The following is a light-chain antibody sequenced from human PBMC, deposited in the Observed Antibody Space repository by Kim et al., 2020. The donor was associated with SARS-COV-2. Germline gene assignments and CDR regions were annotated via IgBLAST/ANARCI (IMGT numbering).Light chain of an antibody. CDR1: QRISSY. Sequence: DIQMTQSPSSLSASVGDRVTITCRVSQRISSYLNWYQQQPGKVPKLLIYAASSLQSGVPSRFSGSGSGTDFTLTISSLQPEDFATYFCQQSFTTPLLTFGGGTKVDIK. V-gene: IGKV1-39*01. CDR2: AAS. J-gene: IGKJ4*01. CDR3: QQSFTTPLLT.